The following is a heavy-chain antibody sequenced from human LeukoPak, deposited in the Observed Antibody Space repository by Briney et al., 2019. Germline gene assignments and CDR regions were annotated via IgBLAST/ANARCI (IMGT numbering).Heavy chain of an antibody. V-gene: IGHV3-30*04. CDR3: ARDQTAQGYDFWSGYYTGSLGSYGMDV. D-gene: IGHD3-3*01. CDR2: ISYDGSNK. Sequence: GGSLRLSCAASGFTFSSYAMHWVRQAPGKGLEWVAVISYDGSNKYYADSVKGRFTISRDSSKNTLYLQMNSLRAEDTAVYYCARDQTAQGYDFWSGYYTGSLGSYGMDVWGQGTTVTVSS. CDR1: GFTFSSYA. J-gene: IGHJ6*02.